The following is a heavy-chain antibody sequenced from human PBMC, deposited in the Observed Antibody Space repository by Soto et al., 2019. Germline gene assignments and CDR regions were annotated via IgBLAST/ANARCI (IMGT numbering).Heavy chain of an antibody. Sequence: QVQVVESGGGVVQPGKSLRLSCAASGFPFTTYGMHWVREGPAKGLEWVAVISYDGSNTYYADSVKGRFTISRDNSKNTLNLQMNSLRPEDTALYYCVGGQYYFDYRGQGTLVTVSS. V-gene: IGHV3-30*03. CDR2: ISYDGSNT. D-gene: IGHD3-10*01. J-gene: IGHJ4*02. CDR1: GFPFTTYG. CDR3: VGGQYYFDY.